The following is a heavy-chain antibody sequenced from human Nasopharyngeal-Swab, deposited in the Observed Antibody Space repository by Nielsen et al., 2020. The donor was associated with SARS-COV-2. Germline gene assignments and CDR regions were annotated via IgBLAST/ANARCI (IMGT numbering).Heavy chain of an antibody. CDR1: GVSISSYY. D-gene: IGHD3-9*01. CDR3: AQPRRYFDAFDI. J-gene: IGHJ3*02. CDR2: IYYSGST. Sequence: SETLSLTCTVSGVSISSYYWSWIRQPPGKGLEWIGYIYYSGSTNYNPSLKSRVTISVDTSKNQFSLKLSSVTAADTAVYYCAQPRRYFDAFDIWGQGTMVTVSS. V-gene: IGHV4-59*01.